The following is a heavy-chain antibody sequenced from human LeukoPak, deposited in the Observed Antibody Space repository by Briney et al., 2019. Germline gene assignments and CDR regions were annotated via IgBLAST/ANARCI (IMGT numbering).Heavy chain of an antibody. CDR2: IYYSGST. CDR3: ARDYLGDAFDI. J-gene: IGHJ3*02. CDR1: GGSISSGDYY. V-gene: IGHV4-30-4*01. D-gene: IGHD3-3*01. Sequence: SETLSLTCTVSGGSISSGDYYWSWIRQPPGKGLEWIGYIYYSGSTYYNPSLKSRVTISVHTSKNQFSLKLSSVTAADTAVYYCARDYLGDAFDIWGQGTMVTVSS.